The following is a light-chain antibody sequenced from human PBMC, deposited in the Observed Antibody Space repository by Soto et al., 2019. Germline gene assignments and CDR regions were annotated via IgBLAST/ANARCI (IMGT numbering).Light chain of an antibody. J-gene: IGKJ1*01. CDR1: QSLRSY. CDR3: QQYDSSPRT. Sequence: EVVLTQSPGTLSLSPGDRAALSCRASQSLRSYLAWYQQKPGQAPRLLIYGASTRLTGIPDRFIGSGSGTDFTLPISILEPEDVAVYYCQQYDSSPRTFGQGTKVEIK. CDR2: GAS. V-gene: IGKV3-20*01.